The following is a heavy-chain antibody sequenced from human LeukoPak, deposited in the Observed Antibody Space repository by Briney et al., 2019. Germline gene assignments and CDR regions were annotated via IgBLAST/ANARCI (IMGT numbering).Heavy chain of an antibody. J-gene: IGHJ4*02. Sequence: PGGSLRLSCAASGFTFSGYTMNWVRQAPGKGLEWVSSISSSSSYIVHADSVKGRFTISRDNAKNSLYLQMNSLRAEDTAVYYCAREINLDYWGQGTLVTVSS. V-gene: IGHV3-21*01. CDR2: ISSSSSYI. CDR3: AREINLDY. CDR1: GFTFSGYT.